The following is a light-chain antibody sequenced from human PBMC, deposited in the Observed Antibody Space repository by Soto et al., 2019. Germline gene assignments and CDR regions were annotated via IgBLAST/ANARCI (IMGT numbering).Light chain of an antibody. J-gene: IGLJ1*01. CDR1: NSDIGDWNY. Sequence: QSALTQPASVSGSPGQSITISCTGANSDIGDWNYVSWYQQYPGKAPKVIIYEVNYRPSGVSYRFSGSKSGNAASLTISGLQAEDEADYYCSSFSSGTTLFVFGGGTKVTVL. CDR2: EVN. CDR3: SSFSSGTTLFV. V-gene: IGLV2-14*01.